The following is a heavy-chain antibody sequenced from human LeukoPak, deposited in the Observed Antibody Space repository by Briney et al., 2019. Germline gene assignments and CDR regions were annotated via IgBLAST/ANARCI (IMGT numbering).Heavy chain of an antibody. D-gene: IGHD6-19*01. Sequence: PSQTLSLTCTVSSGSISSGDYYWSWIRQPPGKGLEWIGYIYYSGSTSYNPSLKSRVSISVDTSKNQFSLKLSSVTAADTAVYYCARQEGIAVADPKPFDNWGQGTLVTVSS. CDR2: IYYSGST. J-gene: IGHJ4*02. V-gene: IGHV4-30-4*01. CDR3: ARQEGIAVADPKPFDN. CDR1: SGSISSGDYY.